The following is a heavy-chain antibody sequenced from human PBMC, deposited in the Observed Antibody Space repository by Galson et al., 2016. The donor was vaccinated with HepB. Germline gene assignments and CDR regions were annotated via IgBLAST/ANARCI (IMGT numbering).Heavy chain of an antibody. J-gene: IGHJ4*02. CDR1: NAW. CDR2: IKGEADGGTT. Sequence: NAWMTWVRQAPGKGLEWVGRIKGEADGGTTDYAAPVKGRFYISRDDSTHTLFLHMNSLRVEDGAVYYCATVKLTTWYSFDSWGQGTLVTVSS. D-gene: IGHD2-2*01. V-gene: IGHV3-15*01. CDR3: ATVKLTTWYSFDS.